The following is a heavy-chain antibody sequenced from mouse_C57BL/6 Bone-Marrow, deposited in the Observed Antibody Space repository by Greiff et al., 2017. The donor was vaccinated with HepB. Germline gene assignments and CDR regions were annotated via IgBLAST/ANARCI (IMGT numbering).Heavy chain of an antibody. D-gene: IGHD3-2*02. CDR3: AISDSSGYVGGVFYAMDY. J-gene: IGHJ4*01. V-gene: IGHV1-81*01. CDR1: GYTFTSYG. Sequence: QVQLKESGAELARPGASVKLSCKASGYTFTSYGISWVKQRTGQGLEWIGEIDPRSGNTYYNEKLKGKATLTADKSSSTAYMELRSLTAEDSAVYFCAISDSSGYVGGVFYAMDYWGQGTAVTVSS. CDR2: IDPRSGNT.